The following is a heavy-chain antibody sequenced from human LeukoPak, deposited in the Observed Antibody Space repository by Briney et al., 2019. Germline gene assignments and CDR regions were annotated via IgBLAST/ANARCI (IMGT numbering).Heavy chain of an antibody. CDR1: GFTFSSYG. CDR3: AKLVIAAAGTAPFDY. CDR2: ISYDGSNK. D-gene: IGHD6-13*01. J-gene: IGHJ4*02. V-gene: IGHV3-30*18. Sequence: GGSLRLSCAASGFTFSSYGMHWVRQAPGKGLEWVAVISYDGSNKYYADSVKGRFTTSRDNSKNTLYLQMNSLRAEDTAVYYCAKLVIAAAGTAPFDYWGQGTLVTVSS.